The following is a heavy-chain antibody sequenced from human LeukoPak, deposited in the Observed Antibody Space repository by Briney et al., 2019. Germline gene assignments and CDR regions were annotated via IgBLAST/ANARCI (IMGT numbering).Heavy chain of an antibody. CDR2: ISYDGSNK. D-gene: IGHD2-15*01. V-gene: IGHV3-30*18. CDR3: AKEGVGCSGDSCIDY. Sequence: GGSLRLSCAASGFTFSSYGMHWVRQAPGKGLEWVAVISYDGSNKYYADSVKGRFTISRDNSKNTLYLQMNSLRAEDTAVYCCAKEGVGCSGDSCIDYWGKGTLVTVS. CDR1: GFTFSSYG. J-gene: IGHJ4*02.